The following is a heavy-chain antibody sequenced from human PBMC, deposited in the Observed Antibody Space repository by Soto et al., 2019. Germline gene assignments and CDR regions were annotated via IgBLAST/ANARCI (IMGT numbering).Heavy chain of an antibody. J-gene: IGHJ4*02. CDR3: AKDAPYYDFWSGYSIFEY. Sequence: GGSLRLSCAASGFTFSSYAMSWVRQAPGKGLEWVSAISGSGGSTYYADSVKGRFTISRDNSKNTLYLQMNSLRAEDTAVYYCAKDAPYYDFWSGYSIFEYWGQGTLVTVSP. CDR2: ISGSGGST. V-gene: IGHV3-23*01. CDR1: GFTFSSYA. D-gene: IGHD3-3*01.